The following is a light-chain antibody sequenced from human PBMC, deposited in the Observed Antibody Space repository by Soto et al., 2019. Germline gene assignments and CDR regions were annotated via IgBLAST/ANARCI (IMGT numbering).Light chain of an antibody. Sequence: QSALTQPASVSGSPGQSITISCTGASIDVGGYNSVSWYQQHPGKAPKLMIYDVSNRPSGVSNRFSGSKSGNTASLTISGLQAEDEADYYCSSYTTSSTLIFGGGTKVTVL. CDR2: DVS. J-gene: IGLJ2*01. CDR1: SIDVGGYNS. V-gene: IGLV2-14*01. CDR3: SSYTTSSTLI.